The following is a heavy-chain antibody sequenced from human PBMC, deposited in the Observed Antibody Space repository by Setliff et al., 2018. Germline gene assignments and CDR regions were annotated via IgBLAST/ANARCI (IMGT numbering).Heavy chain of an antibody. D-gene: IGHD3-3*01. J-gene: IGHJ4*02. V-gene: IGHV4-4*02. CDR1: GYSISSGYY. CDR3: AREGLTIFGVVIRRNYFDY. Sequence: SETLSLTCAVSGYSISSGYYWSWVRQPPGKGLEWIGEIYHSGSTNYNPSLKSRVTIAVDKTKNQFSLKLSSVTAADTAVYYCAREGLTIFGVVIRRNYFDYWGQGTLVTVSS. CDR2: IYHSGST.